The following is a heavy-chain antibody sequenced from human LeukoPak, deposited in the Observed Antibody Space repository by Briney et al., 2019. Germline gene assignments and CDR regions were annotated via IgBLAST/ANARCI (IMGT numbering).Heavy chain of an antibody. J-gene: IGHJ4*02. D-gene: IGHD3-10*01. CDR3: ARDMYYYGSGSSPFDY. CDR1: GGSISSGSYY. CDR2: IYTSGST. Sequence: SETLSLTCTVSGGSISSGSYYWSWIRQPAGKGLEWIGRIYTSGSTNYNPSLKSRVTMSVDTSKNQFSLKLSSVTAADTAVYYCARDMYYYGSGSSPFDYWGQGTLVTVSS. V-gene: IGHV4-61*02.